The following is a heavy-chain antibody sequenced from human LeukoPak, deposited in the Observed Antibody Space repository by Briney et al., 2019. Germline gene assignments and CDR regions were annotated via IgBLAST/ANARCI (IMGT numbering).Heavy chain of an antibody. CDR2: INPSGGSA. Sequence: ASAKVSCKASGYSFTSYYMHWVRQAPGQGLEWMGIINPSGGSANYAQRFQGRVTMTRDMSTRTVYMELSSLRSEDTAVYYCARGKQWLVQNTGNWFDPWGQGTLVTVSS. V-gene: IGHV1-46*01. CDR3: ARGKQWLVQNTGNWFDP. CDR1: GYSFTSYY. J-gene: IGHJ5*02. D-gene: IGHD6-19*01.